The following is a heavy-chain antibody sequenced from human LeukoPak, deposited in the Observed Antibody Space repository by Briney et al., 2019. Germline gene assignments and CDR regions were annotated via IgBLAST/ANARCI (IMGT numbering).Heavy chain of an antibody. D-gene: IGHD3-9*01. J-gene: IGHJ5*02. CDR2: IYYSGST. V-gene: IGHV4-59*08. CDR3: ARHNNFYDISP. CDR1: GGSISSYY. Sequence: SETLSLTCTVSGGSISSYYWSWIRQPPGKGLEWIGYIYYSGSTNYNPSLKSRVTISVDTSKNQFSLKLSSVTAADTAVYYCARHNNFYDISPWGQGTLVTVSS.